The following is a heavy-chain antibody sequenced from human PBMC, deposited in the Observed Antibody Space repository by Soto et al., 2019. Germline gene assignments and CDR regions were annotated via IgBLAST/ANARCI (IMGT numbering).Heavy chain of an antibody. Sequence: GSLRLSCAASGFTFSSYGMNWVRQAPGKGLEWVSYISSSSTTIYYADSVKGRFTIFRDNAKNSLYLQLNSLRDEDTAVYYCARSPYYYDSSNYYAYWGQGTLVTVSS. D-gene: IGHD3-22*01. J-gene: IGHJ4*02. CDR2: ISSSSTTI. CDR1: GFTFSSYG. CDR3: ARSPYYYDSSNYYAY. V-gene: IGHV3-48*02.